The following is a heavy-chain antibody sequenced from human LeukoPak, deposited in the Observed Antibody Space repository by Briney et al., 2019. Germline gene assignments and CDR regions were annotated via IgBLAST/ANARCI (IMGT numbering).Heavy chain of an antibody. CDR2: IKSRTDGGTT. Sequence: GGSLRLSCAASGFTFSNSWMTWVRRAPGKGLEWVGRIKSRTDGGTTDHAAPVKGRFTISRDDSENTLYLQMNSLKTEDTAIYYCTTDKGTHYWGQGTLVTVSS. CDR1: GFTFSNSW. V-gene: IGHV3-15*01. D-gene: IGHD1-1*01. J-gene: IGHJ4*02. CDR3: TTDKGTHY.